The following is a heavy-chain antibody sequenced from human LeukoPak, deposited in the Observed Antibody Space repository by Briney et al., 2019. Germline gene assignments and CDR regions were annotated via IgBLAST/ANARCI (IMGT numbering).Heavy chain of an antibody. J-gene: IGHJ4*02. CDR3: ARDALYCSGGSCYSGHYYFDY. V-gene: IGHV1-3*03. Sequence: ASVKVSCKASGYTFTSYAMHWVRQAPGQRLEWMGWINAGNGNTKYSQEFQGRVTITRDTSASTAYMELSSLRSEDMAVYYCARDALYCSGGSCYSGHYYFDYWGQGTLVTVCS. D-gene: IGHD2-15*01. CDR1: GYTFTSYA. CDR2: INAGNGNT.